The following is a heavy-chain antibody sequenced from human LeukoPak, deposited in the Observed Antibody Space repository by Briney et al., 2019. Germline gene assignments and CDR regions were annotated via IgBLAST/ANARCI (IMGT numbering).Heavy chain of an antibody. CDR1: GYSLSELS. Sequence: ASVKVCCKVSGYSLSELSMHWVRQAPGKGLEWMGGFDREEGETIYAQKFQGRVTMTEDTSTDTAYMELSSLRSEDTALYYCATGSYYDILTGYHSAGSDHFYYYYMDVWGKGTTVTVSS. D-gene: IGHD3-9*01. J-gene: IGHJ6*03. CDR2: FDREEGET. V-gene: IGHV1-24*01. CDR3: ATGSYYDILTGYHSAGSDHFYYYYMDV.